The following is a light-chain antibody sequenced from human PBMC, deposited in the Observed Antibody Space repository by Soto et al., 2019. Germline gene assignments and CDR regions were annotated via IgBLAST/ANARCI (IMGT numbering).Light chain of an antibody. CDR2: AAS. J-gene: IGKJ5*01. Sequence: EIVLTQSPGALSLSPGERATLSCRASQSVSSSYLAWHQQQPGQAPSLLIYAASSRATGTPDRFSGSGSGTDFTPTINRLEPEDFAVYYCQQYGSSITFGQGTRLEIK. CDR1: QSVSSSY. CDR3: QQYGSSIT. V-gene: IGKV3-20*01.